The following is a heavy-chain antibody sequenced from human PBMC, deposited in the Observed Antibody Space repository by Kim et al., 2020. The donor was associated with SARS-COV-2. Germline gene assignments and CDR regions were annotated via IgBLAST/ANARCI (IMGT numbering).Heavy chain of an antibody. Sequence: SETLSLTCTVSGYSISSGDYWGWIRQPPGKGLAWIGSIYHSGSTYYNPSLKSRVTISVDTSKNQFSLKLSSVTAADTAVYYCARDNPTFYWYFDLWGRGTLVTVSS. V-gene: IGHV4-38-2*02. CDR1: GYSISSGDY. CDR2: IYHSGST. CDR3: ARDNPTFYWYFDL. J-gene: IGHJ2*01.